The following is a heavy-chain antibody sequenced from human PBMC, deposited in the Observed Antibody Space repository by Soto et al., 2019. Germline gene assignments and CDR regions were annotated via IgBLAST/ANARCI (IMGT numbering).Heavy chain of an antibody. V-gene: IGHV6-1*01. D-gene: IGHD1-26*01. Sequence: PSQTLSLTCAISGDSVPSNSAAWNWIRQSPSRGLEWLGRTYYRSKWYKEYAASVKSRITINPDTSKNQFSLQLNSVSPEDTAVYYCAGTVGWLDPWGQGSLVTVSS. CDR3: AGTVGWLDP. J-gene: IGHJ5*02. CDR1: GDSVPSNSAA. CDR2: TYYRSKWYK.